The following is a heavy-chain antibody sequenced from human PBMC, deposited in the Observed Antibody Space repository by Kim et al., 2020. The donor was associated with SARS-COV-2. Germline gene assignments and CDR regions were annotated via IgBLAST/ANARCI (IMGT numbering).Heavy chain of an antibody. V-gene: IGHV3-33*05. D-gene: IGHD4-17*01. CDR1: GFTFSSYG. Sequence: GGSLRLSCAASGFTFSSYGMHWVRQAPGKGLEWVAVISYDGSNKYYADSVKGRFTISRDNSKNTLYLQMNSLRAEDTAVYYCARDTVTKDFDYWGQGTLVTVSS. CDR3: ARDTVTKDFDY. J-gene: IGHJ4*02. CDR2: ISYDGSNK.